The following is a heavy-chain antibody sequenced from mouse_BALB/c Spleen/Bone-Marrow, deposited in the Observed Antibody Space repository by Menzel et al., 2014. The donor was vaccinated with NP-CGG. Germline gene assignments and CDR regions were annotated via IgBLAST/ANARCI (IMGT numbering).Heavy chain of an antibody. J-gene: IGHJ4*01. CDR2: INPGSGGV. D-gene: IGHD2-4*01. V-gene: IGHV1-54*03. CDR3: SREITRYAVDY. Sequence: VMLVESGAELVRPGTPVKVSCKASGYAFTNYWIEWVKQRPGRGLEWIGVINPGSGGVNYNEKFKGKATLTADKSSSTAYIQLSSLTSDDSAVYFCSREITRYAVDYWGQGTSVTVSS. CDR1: GYAFTNYW.